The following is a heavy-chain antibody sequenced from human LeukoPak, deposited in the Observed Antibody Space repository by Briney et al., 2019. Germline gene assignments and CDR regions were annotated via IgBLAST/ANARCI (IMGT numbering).Heavy chain of an antibody. Sequence: GGSLRLSCAASGFTFSSYGMNWVRQAPGKGLEWVSYISSSSSSIHYADSVRGRATISRDHAKNSLYLQMNRLRAEDTAVYYCARGSVDWLPREAHFDYWGQGTLVTASS. V-gene: IGHV3-48*04. D-gene: IGHD3-9*01. J-gene: IGHJ4*02. CDR3: ARGSVDWLPREAHFDY. CDR1: GFTFSSYG. CDR2: ISSSSSSI.